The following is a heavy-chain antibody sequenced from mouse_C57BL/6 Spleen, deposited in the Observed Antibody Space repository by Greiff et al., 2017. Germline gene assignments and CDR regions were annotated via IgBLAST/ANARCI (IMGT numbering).Heavy chain of an antibody. Sequence: VQLKQSGPELVKPGASVKMSCKASGYTFTDYNMHWVKQSHGKSLEWIGYINPNNGGTSYNQKFKGKATLTVNKSSSTAYMELRSLTSEDSAVYYCARGGDSNYWYFDVWGTGTTVTVSS. CDR3: ARGGDSNYWYFDV. CDR1: GYTFTDYN. J-gene: IGHJ1*03. D-gene: IGHD2-5*01. CDR2: INPNNGGT. V-gene: IGHV1-22*01.